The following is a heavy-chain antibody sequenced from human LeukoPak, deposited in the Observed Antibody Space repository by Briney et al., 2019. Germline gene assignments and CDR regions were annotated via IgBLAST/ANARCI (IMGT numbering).Heavy chain of an antibody. J-gene: IGHJ4*02. CDR3: ARQREPTTKLRQLDY. Sequence: KPSETLSLTCTVSGGSISSSSYYWGWIRQPPGKGLEWIGSIYYSGSTYYNPSLKSRVTISVDTSKNQFSLKLSSVTAADTAVYYCARQREPTTKLRQLDYWGQGTLVTVSS. D-gene: IGHD4-11*01. CDR1: GGSISSSSYY. V-gene: IGHV4-39*01. CDR2: IYYSGST.